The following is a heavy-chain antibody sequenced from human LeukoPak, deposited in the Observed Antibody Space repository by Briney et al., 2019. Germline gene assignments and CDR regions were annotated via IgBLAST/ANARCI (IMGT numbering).Heavy chain of an antibody. V-gene: IGHV3-23*01. CDR1: GFTFSNYA. CDR2: ISGTGGST. D-gene: IGHD3-16*01. Sequence: GGSLRLSCAASGFTFSNYAMIWVRQAPGKGLEWVSAISGTGGSTYYPDSVKGRFTISRDNSKITLYLQMNRLRADDTAVYYCAKGFGDYYYYYMDVWGKGTTVTVSS. CDR3: AKGFGDYYYYYMDV. J-gene: IGHJ6*03.